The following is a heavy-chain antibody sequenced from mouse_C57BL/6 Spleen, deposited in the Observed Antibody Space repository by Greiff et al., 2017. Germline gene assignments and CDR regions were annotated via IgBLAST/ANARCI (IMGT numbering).Heavy chain of an antibody. CDR1: GYTFTSYC. Sequence: VQLQQSGAELVRPGASVKLSCKASGYTFTSYCISWVKQRTGQGLEWIGEIYPTSGNTYYNQKFKGKATLTADKSSSTAYMELRSLTSEDSAVYFCSRGDDYAMDYWGQGTTVTVSS. V-gene: IGHV1-81*01. J-gene: IGHJ4*01. CDR2: IYPTSGNT. CDR3: SRGDDYAMDY.